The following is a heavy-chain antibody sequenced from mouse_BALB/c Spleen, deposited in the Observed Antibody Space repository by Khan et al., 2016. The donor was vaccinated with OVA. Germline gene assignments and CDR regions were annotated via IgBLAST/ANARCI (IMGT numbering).Heavy chain of an antibody. CDR1: GFSLTSYG. Sequence: QVQLQQPGPGLVAPSQSLSITCTVSGFSLTSYGVSWVRQPPGKGLEWLGVIWGDGNTNFHSALRSRLSISKDNSKSQVFLKLNSLQTDDTATDYCAKDRGYYAVDYWGQGTSVTVAS. CDR2: IWGDGNT. J-gene: IGHJ4*01. V-gene: IGHV2-3*01. CDR3: AKDRGYYAVDY.